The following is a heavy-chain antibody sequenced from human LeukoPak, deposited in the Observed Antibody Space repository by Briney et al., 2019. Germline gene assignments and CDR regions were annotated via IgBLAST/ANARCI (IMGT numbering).Heavy chain of an antibody. CDR3: ARDPYGDYYFDY. D-gene: IGHD4-17*01. J-gene: IGHJ4*02. V-gene: IGHV4-59*12. CDR1: GGSFSSYY. Sequence: SETLSLTCTVSGGSFSSYYWSWIRQPPGKGLEWIGYIYFSGNTNYNPSLKSRVTISVDTSQNQFSLKVNSVTAADTAVYYCARDPYGDYYFDYWGQGTLVTVSS. CDR2: IYFSGNT.